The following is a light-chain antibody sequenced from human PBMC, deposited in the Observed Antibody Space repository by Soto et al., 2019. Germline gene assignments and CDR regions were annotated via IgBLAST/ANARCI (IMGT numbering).Light chain of an antibody. J-gene: IGLJ3*02. CDR3: SSYTRSSTRV. V-gene: IGLV2-14*01. CDR2: EVS. Sequence: QSVLTQPASVSGSPGQSITISCTGTSDVGGYNYVSWYQQHPGKAPKLMIYEVSNRPSGVSNRFSGSKSGNTASLTISGLQAEDEADYYCSSYTRSSTRVFGGGTKVTVL. CDR1: SDVGGYNY.